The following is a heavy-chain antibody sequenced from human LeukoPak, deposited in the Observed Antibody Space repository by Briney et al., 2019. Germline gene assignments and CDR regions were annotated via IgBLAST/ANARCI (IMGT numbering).Heavy chain of an antibody. D-gene: IGHD2-15*01. J-gene: IGHJ6*03. CDR2: IYHSGST. CDR3: VRRTRYCSGGSCYYMDV. CDR1: GGSFSGYY. Sequence: SETLSLTCAVYGGSFSGYYWSWIRQPPGKGLEWIGEIYHSGSTNYNPSLKSRVTISVDKSKNQFSLKLSSVTAADTAVYYCVRRTRYCSGGSCYYMDVWGKGTTVTVSS. V-gene: IGHV4-34*01.